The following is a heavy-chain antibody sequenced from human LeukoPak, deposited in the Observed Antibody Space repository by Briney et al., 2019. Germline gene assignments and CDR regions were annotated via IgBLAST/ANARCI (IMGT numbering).Heavy chain of an antibody. J-gene: IGHJ5*02. CDR2: INHSGST. CDR3: ARGEYYDFWSGLNWFDP. Sequence: SETLSLTCAVYGGSFSGYYWSWIRQPPGKGLEWVGEINHSGSTNYNPSLKRRVTISVDTSKKQFSLKLSSVTAADTAVYYCARGEYYDFWSGLNWFDPWGQGTLVTVSS. CDR1: GGSFSGYY. D-gene: IGHD3-3*01. V-gene: IGHV4-34*01.